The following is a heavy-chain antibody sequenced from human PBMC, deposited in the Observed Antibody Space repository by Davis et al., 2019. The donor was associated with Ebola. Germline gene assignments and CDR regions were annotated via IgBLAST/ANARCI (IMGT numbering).Heavy chain of an antibody. V-gene: IGHV3-23*01. CDR2: ISAAGGVT. CDR3: AKDTSNIWFDI. Sequence: GESLKISCAASGFTFSSYAMNWVRQAPGKGLEWVSSISAAGGVTYYADSVKGRLTISRDNSKNTLYLQMNGLRVEDTAIYYCAKDTSNIWFDIWGQGTMVTVSS. CDR1: GFTFSSYA. J-gene: IGHJ3*02. D-gene: IGHD2/OR15-2a*01.